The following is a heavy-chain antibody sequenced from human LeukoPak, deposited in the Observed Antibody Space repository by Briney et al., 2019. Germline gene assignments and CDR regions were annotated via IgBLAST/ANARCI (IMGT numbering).Heavy chain of an antibody. Sequence: ASVKVSCKASGYTFTSYGINWVRQAPGQGLEWMGWISAYNGNTNYAQKLQGRVTMTTDTSTSTAYMELRSLRSDDTAVYYCARVPHYDFWSGFNDYWGQGTLVTVSS. CDR3: ARVPHYDFWSGFNDY. V-gene: IGHV1-18*01. CDR2: ISAYNGNT. CDR1: GYTFTSYG. D-gene: IGHD3-3*01. J-gene: IGHJ4*02.